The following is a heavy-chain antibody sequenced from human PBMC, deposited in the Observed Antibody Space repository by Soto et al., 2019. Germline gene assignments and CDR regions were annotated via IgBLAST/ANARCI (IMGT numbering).Heavy chain of an antibody. V-gene: IGHV3-30*18. D-gene: IGHD3-3*01. J-gene: IGHJ4*02. CDR3: AKDQEAYYDFWSGYYTIPPAFDY. CDR2: ISYDGSNK. CDR1: GFTFSSYG. Sequence: GGSLRLSCAASGFTFSSYGMHWVRQAPGKGLEWVAVISYDGSNKYYADSVKGRFTISRDNSKNTLYLQMNSLRAEDTAVYYCAKDQEAYYDFWSGYYTIPPAFDYWGQGTLVTVSS.